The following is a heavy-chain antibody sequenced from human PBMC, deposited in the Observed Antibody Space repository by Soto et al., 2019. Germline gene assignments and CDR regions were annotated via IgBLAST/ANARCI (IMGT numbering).Heavy chain of an antibody. D-gene: IGHD3-10*01. Sequence: ESGGGVVQPGRSLRLSCAASGFSFSNYGMHWVRQAPGRGLEWVAVIYYDGSKSFSADSVKGRFSICRDNFRNTLYLQMDSLRAEDTAVYYCVRNYNQLEHGDAFAIWSQGTAVTVSS. V-gene: IGHV3-30*19. J-gene: IGHJ3*02. CDR3: VRNYNQLEHGDAFAI. CDR2: IYYDGSKS. CDR1: GFSFSNYG.